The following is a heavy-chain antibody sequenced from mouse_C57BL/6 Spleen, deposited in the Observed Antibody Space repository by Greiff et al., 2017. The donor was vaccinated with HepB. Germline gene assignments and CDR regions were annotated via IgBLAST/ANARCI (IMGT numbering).Heavy chain of an antibody. D-gene: IGHD2-3*01. CDR1: GFTFSSYG. V-gene: IGHV5-6*01. CDR3: ARRVTRGYFDY. CDR2: ISSGGSYT. Sequence: EVQVVESGGDLVKPGGSLKLSCAASGFTFSSYGMSWVRQTPDKRLEWVANISSGGSYTYYPDSVKGRFTISRDNAKNTLYLQMSSLKSEDTAMYYCARRVTRGYFDYWGQGTTLTVSS. J-gene: IGHJ2*01.